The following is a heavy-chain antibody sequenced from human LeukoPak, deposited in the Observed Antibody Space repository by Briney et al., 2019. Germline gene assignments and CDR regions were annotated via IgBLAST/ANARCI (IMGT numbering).Heavy chain of an antibody. CDR3: AVTAATWAIYYFDY. V-gene: IGHV3-7*03. CDR1: GFTFSSYW. J-gene: IGHJ4*02. Sequence: GGSLRLSCAASGFTFSSYWMSWVRQAPGKGLEWVANIKEDGSEKYYVDSVKGRFTISRDNAKNSLYLQMNSLRAEDTAVYYCAVTAATWAIYYFDYWGQGTLVTVSS. D-gene: IGHD2-15*01. CDR2: IKEDGSEK.